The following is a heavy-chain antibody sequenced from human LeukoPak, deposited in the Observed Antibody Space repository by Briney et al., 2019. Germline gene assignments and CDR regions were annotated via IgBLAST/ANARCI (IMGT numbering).Heavy chain of an antibody. CDR3: ARDAGNIAAADHYYYGMDV. J-gene: IGHJ6*02. CDR1: GFTFSSYD. CDR2: IGTAGDT. D-gene: IGHD6-13*01. V-gene: IGHV3-13*01. Sequence: GGSLRLSCAASGFTFSSYDMHWVRQATGKGLEWVSAIGTAGDTYYPGSVKGRFTISRESAKNSLYLQMNSLRAEDTAVYYCARDAGNIAAADHYYYGMDVWGQGTTVTVSS.